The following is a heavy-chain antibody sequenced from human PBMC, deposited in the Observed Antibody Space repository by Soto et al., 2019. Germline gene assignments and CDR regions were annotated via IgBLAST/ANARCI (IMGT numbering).Heavy chain of an antibody. D-gene: IGHD6-19*01. CDR1: GFTFSDYY. CDR3: ARGQWLTPYYFDY. J-gene: IGHJ4*02. Sequence: SLRLSCAASGFTFSDYYMSWIRQAPGKGLEWVSYISSSSSYTNYADSVKGRFTISRDNAKNSLYLQMNSLRAEDTAVYYCARGQWLTPYYFDYWGQGTLVTVSS. CDR2: ISSSSSYT. V-gene: IGHV3-11*05.